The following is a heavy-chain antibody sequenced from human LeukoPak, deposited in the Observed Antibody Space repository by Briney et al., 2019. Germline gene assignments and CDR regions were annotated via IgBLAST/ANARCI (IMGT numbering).Heavy chain of an antibody. Sequence: GGSLRLSCAASGFTFSSYWMSWVRQAPGKGLEWVANIKQDGSEKYYVDSVKGRFTISRDNAKNSLYLQMNSLRAEDTAVYYCARATTRDYSNPSDYWDQGTLVTVSS. V-gene: IGHV3-7*04. CDR3: ARATTRDYSNPSDY. D-gene: IGHD4-11*01. CDR1: GFTFSSYW. CDR2: IKQDGSEK. J-gene: IGHJ4*02.